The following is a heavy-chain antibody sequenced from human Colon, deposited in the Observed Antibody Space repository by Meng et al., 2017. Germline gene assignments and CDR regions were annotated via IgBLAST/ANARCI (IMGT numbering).Heavy chain of an antibody. J-gene: IGHJ3*02. D-gene: IGHD2-15*01. CDR3: ARDSRSGGISLDAFDI. CDR2: ISSSGSTI. CDR1: GFTFSSYE. V-gene: IGHV3-48*03. Sequence: GGSLRLSCAASGFTFSSYEMNWVRQAPGKGLEWVSYISSSGSTIYYADSVKGRFTISRDNAKNSLYLQMNSLRAEDTAVYYCARDSRSGGISLDAFDIWGQGTRVTVSS.